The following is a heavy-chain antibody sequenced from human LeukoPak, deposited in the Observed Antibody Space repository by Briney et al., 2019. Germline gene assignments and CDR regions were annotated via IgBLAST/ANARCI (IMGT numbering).Heavy chain of an antibody. CDR1: GYTFTSYD. CDR2: MNPNSGNT. CDR3: ARGSTRLSSIAARPGNYYYMDV. Sequence: GASVKVSCKASGYTFTSYDINWVRQATGQGLEWMGWMNPNSGNTGYAQKFQGRVTITRNTSINTAYMELSSLRSEDTAVYYCARGSTRLSSIAARPGNYYYMDVWGKGTTVTVSS. J-gene: IGHJ6*03. D-gene: IGHD6-6*01. V-gene: IGHV1-8*03.